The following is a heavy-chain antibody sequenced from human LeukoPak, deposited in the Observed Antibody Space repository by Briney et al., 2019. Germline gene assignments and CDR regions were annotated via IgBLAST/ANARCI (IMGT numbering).Heavy chain of an antibody. CDR1: GGSISSYY. J-gene: IGHJ4*02. CDR3: ARVGDHDSSGYLLWDYYFDY. CDR2: IYYSGST. D-gene: IGHD3-22*01. V-gene: IGHV4-59*01. Sequence: PSETLSLTCTVSGGSISSYYWSWIRQPPGKGLEWIGYIYYSGSTNYNPSLKSRVTISVDTSKNQFSLKLSSVTAADTAVYYCARVGDHDSSGYLLWDYYFDYWGQGTLVTVSS.